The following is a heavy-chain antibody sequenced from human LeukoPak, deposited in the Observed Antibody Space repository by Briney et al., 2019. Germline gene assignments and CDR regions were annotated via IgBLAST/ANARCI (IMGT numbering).Heavy chain of an antibody. V-gene: IGHV1-69*13. Sequence: SEKVSCKASGGTFSSYAISWVRQAPGQGLEWMGGIIPIFGTANYAQKFQGRVTITADESTSTAYMELSSLRSEDTAVYYCARDRYGAVPFNWFDPWGQGTLVTVSS. J-gene: IGHJ5*02. CDR1: GGTFSSYA. CDR3: ARDRYGAVPFNWFDP. CDR2: IIPIFGTA. D-gene: IGHD4-17*01.